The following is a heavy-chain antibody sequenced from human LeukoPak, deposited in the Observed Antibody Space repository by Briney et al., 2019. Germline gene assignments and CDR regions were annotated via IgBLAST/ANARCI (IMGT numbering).Heavy chain of an antibody. CDR3: VREGEGPLSKDFDY. D-gene: IGHD2/OR15-2a*01. V-gene: IGHV1-2*02. CDR1: GFTFTDHY. Sequence: ASVKVSCKSSGFTFTDHYIHWVRQGPGQGLEWMGYIGPHSTFTSSPQEFQGRVTMTRDTPMTTAYMELTRLTSDDTAVYYCVREGEGPLSKDFDYWGQGTLVTVSS. J-gene: IGHJ4*02. CDR2: IGPHSTFT.